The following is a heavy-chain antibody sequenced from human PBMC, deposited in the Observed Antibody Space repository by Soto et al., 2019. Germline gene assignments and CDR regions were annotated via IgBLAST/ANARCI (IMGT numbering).Heavy chain of an antibody. V-gene: IGHV4-59*08. Sequence: QVQLQESGPGLVKPSETLSLTCTVSGGSISTYYWSWIRQPPGKGLEWIGYISYTGSTNYNTSLKSRITISVETSKNQFSLKLSSVTAADTAVYYCARHGYGDYDRAFDIWGQGTVVTVSS. CDR3: ARHGYGDYDRAFDI. J-gene: IGHJ3*02. CDR2: ISYTGST. CDR1: GGSISTYY. D-gene: IGHD4-17*01.